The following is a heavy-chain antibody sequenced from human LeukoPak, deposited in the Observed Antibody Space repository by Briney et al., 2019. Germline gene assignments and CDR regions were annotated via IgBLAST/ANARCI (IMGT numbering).Heavy chain of an antibody. CDR3: AGGDCSSTSCSFDY. Sequence: SETLSLTCAVYGGSFSGYYWSWIRQPPGKGLKWMGEINHSGSTNYNPSLKSRVTISVDTSKNQFSLKLSSVTAADTAVYYCAGGDCSSTSCSFDYWGQGTLVTVSS. CDR1: GGSFSGYY. J-gene: IGHJ4*02. CDR2: INHSGST. D-gene: IGHD2-2*01. V-gene: IGHV4-34*01.